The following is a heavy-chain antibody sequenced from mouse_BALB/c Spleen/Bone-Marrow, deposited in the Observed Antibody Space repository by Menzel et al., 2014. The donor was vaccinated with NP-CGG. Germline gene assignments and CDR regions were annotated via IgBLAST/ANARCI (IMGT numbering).Heavy chain of an antibody. CDR2: ISDGGSYT. V-gene: IGHV5-4*02. J-gene: IGHJ4*01. CDR1: GFTFSDYY. Sequence: DVHLVESGGGLVKPGGSQKLSCAASGFTFSDYYMYWVRQTPEKRLEWVATISDGGSYTYYPDSVKGRFTISRDNAKNNLYLQMSSLKSEDTAMYYCAREMAMDYWGQGTSVTVSS. CDR3: AREMAMDY.